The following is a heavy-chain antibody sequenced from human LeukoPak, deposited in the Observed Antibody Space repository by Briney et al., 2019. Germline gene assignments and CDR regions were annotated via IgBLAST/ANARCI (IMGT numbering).Heavy chain of an antibody. CDR3: ARELTGVVATKHDY. D-gene: IGHD5-12*01. J-gene: IGHJ4*02. CDR1: GFTFSSYA. V-gene: IGHV3-30-3*01. CDR2: ISYDGSNK. Sequence: QPGGSLRLSCAASGFTFSSYAMHWVRQAPGKGLEWVAVISYDGSNKYYADSVKGRFTISRDNSKNTLYLQMNSLRAEDTAVYYCARELTGVVATKHDYWGQGTLVTVSS.